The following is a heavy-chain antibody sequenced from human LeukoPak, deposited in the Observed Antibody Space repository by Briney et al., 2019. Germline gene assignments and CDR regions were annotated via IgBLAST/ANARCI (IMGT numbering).Heavy chain of an antibody. CDR3: ASALYYFYMDV. CDR1: GVSVSSGGYY. Sequence: SQTLSLTCTVSGVSVSSGGYYWSWVRQHPGKGLEWIGYIYYSGSTYYNPSLKSRVTISLDTSKNHFSLTLSSVTAADTAVYYCASALYYFYMDVWGKGTTVTVSS. CDR2: IYYSGST. J-gene: IGHJ6*03. V-gene: IGHV4-31*03.